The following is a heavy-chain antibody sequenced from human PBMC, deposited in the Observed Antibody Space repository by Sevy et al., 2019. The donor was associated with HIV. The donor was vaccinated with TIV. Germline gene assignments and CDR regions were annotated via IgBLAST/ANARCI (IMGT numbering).Heavy chain of an antibody. CDR3: ARVACIKPHDF. Sequence: GGSLRLSCAASGFTFSKYSMSWVRQPPGKGLEWVSTLSFGCGEINYEDSVKGRFTISRDNSKSSMYLQMNNLRPEDTAVYYCARVACIKPHDFRGPGTLVTVSS. D-gene: IGHD3-3*01. V-gene: IGHV3-23*01. CDR1: GFTFSKYS. CDR2: LSFGCGEI. J-gene: IGHJ4*02.